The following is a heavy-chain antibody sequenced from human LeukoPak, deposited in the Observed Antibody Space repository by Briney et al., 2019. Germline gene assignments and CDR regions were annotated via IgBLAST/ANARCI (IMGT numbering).Heavy chain of an antibody. CDR2: ISSSSTYI. Sequence: PGGSLRLSCAASGFPFSSYSMNWVRQAPGKGLEWVSSISSSSTYIYYADSVKGRFTISRGNSKNTIYLQMNSLRVEDTAVYYCAKGAYTTYFDSWGPGALVTVSS. CDR1: GFPFSSYS. D-gene: IGHD2-2*02. V-gene: IGHV3-21*04. CDR3: AKGAYTTYFDS. J-gene: IGHJ4*02.